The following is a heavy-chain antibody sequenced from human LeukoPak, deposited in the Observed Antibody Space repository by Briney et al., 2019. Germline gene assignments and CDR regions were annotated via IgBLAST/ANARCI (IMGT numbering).Heavy chain of an antibody. Sequence: GGSLRLSCAASGFNFDGNAMPWVRRVPGKGLEWVSGIGWDSDNIGYADSVKGRFTISRDNTKDSLYLQMNSLRIEDTALYYRAKESSVYCTDGVCSLDYWGQGSLVTVSS. D-gene: IGHD2-8*01. CDR2: IGWDSDNI. J-gene: IGHJ4*02. CDR1: GFNFDGNA. V-gene: IGHV3-9*01. CDR3: AKESSVYCTDGVCSLDY.